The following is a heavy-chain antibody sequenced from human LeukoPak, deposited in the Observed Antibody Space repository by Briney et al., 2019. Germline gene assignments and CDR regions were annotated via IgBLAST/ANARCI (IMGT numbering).Heavy chain of an antibody. CDR1: GGSIFSGSCY. Sequence: SETLSLTCIDSGGSIFSGSCYCSWIRQPAGKGLEWIGRIYTSGSTNYNPSLKSRVTISVDTSKNQFSLKLSSVTAADTAVYYCATDSPLVVISFHVYWVQGTLVTVSS. CDR2: IYTSGST. V-gene: IGHV4-61*02. CDR3: ATDSPLVVISFHVY. D-gene: IGHD3-22*01. J-gene: IGHJ4*02.